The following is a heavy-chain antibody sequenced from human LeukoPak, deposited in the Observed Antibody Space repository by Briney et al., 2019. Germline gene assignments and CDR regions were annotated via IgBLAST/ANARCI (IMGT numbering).Heavy chain of an antibody. D-gene: IGHD3-22*01. V-gene: IGHV1-69*04. J-gene: IGHJ4*02. Sequence: ASVKVSCKASGGTFSSYAISWVRQAPGQGLEWMGRIIPILGIANYAQKFQGRVTITADKSTSTAYMELSSLRSEDTAVYYCARESGSYYYDSSGPGDYWGQGTLVTASS. CDR2: IIPILGIA. CDR1: GGTFSSYA. CDR3: ARESGSYYYDSSGPGDY.